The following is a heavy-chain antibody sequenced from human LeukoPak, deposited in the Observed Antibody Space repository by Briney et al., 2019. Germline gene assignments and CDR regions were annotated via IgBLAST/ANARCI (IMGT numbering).Heavy chain of an antibody. CDR2: LSGSGYNT. CDR1: GFTFSSHA. Sequence: GGSLRLSCAASGFTFSSHALSWVRQAPGKGLEWVSSLSGSGYNTYYADSVKGRFTISRDNSKNTVYLQMNSLRAEDTAVYYCAKDPYGTRYFDYWGQGTLVTVPS. CDR3: AKDPYGTRYFDY. J-gene: IGHJ4*02. V-gene: IGHV3-23*01. D-gene: IGHD2-2*01.